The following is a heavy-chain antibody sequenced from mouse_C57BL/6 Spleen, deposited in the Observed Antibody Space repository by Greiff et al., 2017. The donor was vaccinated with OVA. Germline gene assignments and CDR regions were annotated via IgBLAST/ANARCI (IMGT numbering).Heavy chain of an antibody. J-gene: IGHJ1*03. CDR1: GFSLTSYG. V-gene: IGHV2-3*01. Sequence: VQLQESGPGLVAPSQSLSITCTVSGFSLTSYGVSWVRQPPGKGLEWLGVMWGDGSTNYHSALISRLSISKDNSKSQVFLKLNSLQTDDTATYYCAKFITTVEDWYFDVWGTGTTVTVSS. CDR2: MWGDGST. CDR3: AKFITTVEDWYFDV. D-gene: IGHD1-1*01.